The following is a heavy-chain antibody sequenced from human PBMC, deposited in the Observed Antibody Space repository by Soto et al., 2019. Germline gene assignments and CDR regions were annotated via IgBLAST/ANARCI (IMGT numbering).Heavy chain of an antibody. Sequence: QVQLVQSGAEVKKPGSSVKVSCKASGGTFSSYAISWVRQAPGQGLAWMGEISPILGTANYAQKFQGRVTINADESTSTAYMELSSLRSEDTAVYYCARDRGPSSGYYPYWFDPWGQGTLVTVSS. J-gene: IGHJ5*02. V-gene: IGHV1-69*12. CDR1: GGTFSSYA. CDR2: ISPILGTA. CDR3: ARDRGPSSGYYPYWFDP. D-gene: IGHD3-22*01.